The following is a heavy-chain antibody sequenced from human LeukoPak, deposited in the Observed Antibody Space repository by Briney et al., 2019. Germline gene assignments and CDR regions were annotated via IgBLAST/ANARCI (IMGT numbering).Heavy chain of an antibody. CDR1: GYTFTSDD. Sequence: ASVKVSCKASGYTFTSDDINWVRQATGQGLEWMGWMNPNSGNAGYAQKFQGRVTMTRNTSISTAYMELSSLRSEDTAVYYCARGGWGGFDFDYWGQGTLVTVSS. CDR3: ARGGWGGFDFDY. J-gene: IGHJ4*02. V-gene: IGHV1-8*01. CDR2: MNPNSGNA. D-gene: IGHD3-16*01.